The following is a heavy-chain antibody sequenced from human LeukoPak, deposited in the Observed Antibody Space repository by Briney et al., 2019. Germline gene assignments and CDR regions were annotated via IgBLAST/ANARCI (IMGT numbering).Heavy chain of an antibody. CDR1: GFTFSSYA. J-gene: IGHJ4*02. Sequence: PGGSLRLSCAASGFTFSSYAMSWVRQAPGKGLKWVSGISGSGGSTYYADSVKGRLTISRDNSKNTLYLQMNSLRAEDTAVYYCAGGSSGWYYFDFWGQGTLVTVSS. V-gene: IGHV3-23*01. CDR3: AGGSSGWYYFDF. D-gene: IGHD6-19*01. CDR2: ISGSGGST.